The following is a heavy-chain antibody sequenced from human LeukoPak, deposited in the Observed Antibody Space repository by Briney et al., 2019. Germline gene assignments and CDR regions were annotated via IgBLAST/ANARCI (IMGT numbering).Heavy chain of an antibody. D-gene: IGHD1-26*01. J-gene: IGHJ4*02. CDR1: GVSFSGYY. CDR2: ISHSGRT. Sequence: PSETLSLTCAVPGVSFSGYYWSWIRLPPGKGPEWIGEISHSGRTSYNPSLKGRVTISLDTSMNHFSLNLRFVTAADTAVYYCTRTSPGIPLDFWGQGTLVTVSS. CDR3: TRTSPGIPLDF. V-gene: IGHV4-34*01.